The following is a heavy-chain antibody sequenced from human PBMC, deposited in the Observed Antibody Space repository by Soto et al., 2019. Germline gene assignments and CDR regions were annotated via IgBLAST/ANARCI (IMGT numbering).Heavy chain of an antibody. V-gene: IGHV3-23*01. Sequence: GGSLRLSCAASGFTFSSYAMSWVRQAPGKGLEWVSAISGSGGSTYYADSVKGRFTISRDNSKNTLYLQMNSLRAEDTAVYYCATDRRPLLRFLEYFVWDYWGQGTLVTVSS. CDR2: ISGSGGST. D-gene: IGHD3-3*01. CDR1: GFTFSSYA. J-gene: IGHJ4*02. CDR3: ATDRRPLLRFLEYFVWDY.